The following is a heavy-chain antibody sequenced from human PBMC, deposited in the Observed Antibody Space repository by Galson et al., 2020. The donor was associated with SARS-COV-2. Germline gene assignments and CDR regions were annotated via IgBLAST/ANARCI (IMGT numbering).Heavy chain of an antibody. V-gene: IGHV4-30-2*01. CDR3: ANYYATGSLEGWFDP. J-gene: IGHJ5*02. CDR1: GGSISSGGYS. CDR2: IYHSGST. D-gene: IGHD3-10*01. Sequence: SETLSLTCAVSGGSISSGGYSWSWIRQPPGKGLEWIGYIYHSGSTYYNPSLKSRVTMSVDRSKNQFSLKLSSVTAADTAVYYCANYYATGSLEGWFDPWGQGTLVTVSS.